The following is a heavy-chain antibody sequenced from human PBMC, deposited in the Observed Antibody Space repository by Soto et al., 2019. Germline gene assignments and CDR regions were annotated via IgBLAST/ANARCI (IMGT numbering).Heavy chain of an antibody. J-gene: IGHJ4*02. CDR2: MNPNSGNT. V-gene: IGHV1-8*01. CDR3: ARGGTSGGYFDWLPSGGYYFDY. CDR1: GYTFTSYD. D-gene: IGHD3-9*01. Sequence: ASVKVSCKASGYTFTSYDINWVRQATGQGLEWMGWMNPNSGNTGYAQKFQGRVTMTRNTSISTAYMELSRLRSDDTAVYYCARGGTSGGYFDWLPSGGYYFDYWGQGTLVTVSS.